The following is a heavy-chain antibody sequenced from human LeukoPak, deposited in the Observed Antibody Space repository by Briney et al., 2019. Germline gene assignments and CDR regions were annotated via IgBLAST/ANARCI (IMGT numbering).Heavy chain of an antibody. CDR2: IYYRGST. CDR1: GGPISSSSYS. D-gene: IGHD3-22*01. J-gene: IGHJ4*02. V-gene: IGHV4-39*07. Sequence: MASETLSLTCTVSGGPISSSSYSWGWSRQAPGKGLEWTGSIYYRGSTNYNPSLKSRVTISVDTSKNQFSLKLSSVTAADTAVYYCARGAYRNYYDSSGYTEKTFDYWGQGTLVTVSS. CDR3: ARGAYRNYYDSSGYTEKTFDY.